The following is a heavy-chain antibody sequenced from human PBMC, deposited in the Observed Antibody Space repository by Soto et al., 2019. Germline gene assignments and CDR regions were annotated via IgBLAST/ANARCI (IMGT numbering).Heavy chain of an antibody. Sequence: QVQLVEWGGGVVQPGRSLRLSCSASGFSFSAFGMHWVRQAPGKGLEWVAGIWYDGTKRNYVDSVKGRFTISRDKFNDTLFLQMNSLRVEDTAVYYCARERISYYASGAALDYWGRGTLVSVSS. J-gene: IGHJ4*02. V-gene: IGHV3-33*01. CDR2: IWYDGTKR. CDR1: GFSFSAFG. CDR3: ARERISYYASGAALDY. D-gene: IGHD3-10*01.